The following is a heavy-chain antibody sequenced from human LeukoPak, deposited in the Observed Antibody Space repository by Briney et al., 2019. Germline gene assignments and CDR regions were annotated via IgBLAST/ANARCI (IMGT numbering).Heavy chain of an antibody. D-gene: IGHD3-22*01. CDR3: ARHYDWSFDFDY. Sequence: GGSLRLSCTVSGFTVSSNSMSWVRQAPGKGLEWVSSISSSSSYIYYADSVKGRFTISRDNAKNSLYLQMNSLRAEDTAVYYCARHYDWSFDFDYWGQGTLVSVSS. CDR2: ISSSSSYI. CDR1: GFTVSSNS. V-gene: IGHV3-21*01. J-gene: IGHJ4*02.